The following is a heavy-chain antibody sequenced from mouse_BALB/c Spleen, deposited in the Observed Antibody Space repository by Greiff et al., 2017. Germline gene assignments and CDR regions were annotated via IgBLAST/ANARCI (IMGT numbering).Heavy chain of an antibody. CDR2: IWAGGST. CDR1: GFSLTSYG. J-gene: IGHJ2*01. D-gene: IGHD1-1*01. V-gene: IGHV2-9*02. Sequence: VKLVESGPGLVAPSQSLSITCTVSGFSLTSYGVHWVRQPPGKGLEWLGVIWAGGSTNYNSALMSRLSISKDNSKSQVFLKMNSLQTDDTAMYYCARERDITTVVAHFDYWGQGTTLTVSS. CDR3: ARERDITTVVAHFDY.